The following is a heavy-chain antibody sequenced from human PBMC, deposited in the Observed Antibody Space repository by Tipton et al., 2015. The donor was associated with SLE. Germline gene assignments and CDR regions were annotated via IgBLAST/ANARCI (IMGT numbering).Heavy chain of an antibody. D-gene: IGHD6-13*01. J-gene: IGHJ4*02. CDR1: GFTFSSYS. CDR2: IYSGGST. CDR3: ASTRRGSSWPFDY. Sequence: SLRLSCAASGFTFSSYSMNWVRQAPGKGLEWVSVIYSGGSTYYADSVKGRFTISRDNSKNTLYLQMNSLRAEDTAVYYCASTRRGSSWPFDYWGQGTLVTVSS. V-gene: IGHV3-66*02.